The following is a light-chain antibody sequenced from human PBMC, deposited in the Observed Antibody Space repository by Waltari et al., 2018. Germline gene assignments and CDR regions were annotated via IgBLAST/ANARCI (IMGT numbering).Light chain of an antibody. CDR2: SAS. V-gene: IGKV3-20*01. J-gene: IGKJ4*01. CDR3: QQYAYSPLT. Sequence: EIVLTQSPGTLSLSPGDRATLSCRASQSVTSSYLAWYQQKPGQAPRLLIYSASSMATGIPNRFSGSGSGTDFTLTISGLEPEDFAVYYCQQYAYSPLTFGGGTKVEIK. CDR1: QSVTSSY.